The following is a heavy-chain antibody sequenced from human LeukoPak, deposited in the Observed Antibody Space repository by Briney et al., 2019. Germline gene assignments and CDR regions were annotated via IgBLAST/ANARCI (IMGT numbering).Heavy chain of an antibody. D-gene: IGHD3-22*01. J-gene: IGHJ4*02. CDR2: INPDGSDI. Sequence: GGSLRLSCVASGFICSPYWMAWIRQSPGQGLEFVANINPDGSDINYVDSVKGRFIISRDNAKSSLYLQMISLRAEDTAVYYCVRGGSFDGSRYYPDYWGQGTLVTVSS. CDR3: VRGGSFDGSRYYPDY. V-gene: IGHV3-7*01. CDR1: GFICSPYW.